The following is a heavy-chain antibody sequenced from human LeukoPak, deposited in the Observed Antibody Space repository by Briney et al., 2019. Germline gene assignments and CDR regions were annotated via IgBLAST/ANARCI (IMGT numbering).Heavy chain of an antibody. Sequence: ASVKVSCKASGYTFTSSAVQWVRQARGQRLEWIGWIVVGSGNTNYAQKFQERVTITRDTSTSTAYMELSSLRSEDTAVYYCAADVSNHYGMDVWGQGTTVTVSS. D-gene: IGHD4-11*01. V-gene: IGHV1-58*01. CDR2: IVVGSGNT. CDR3: AADVSNHYGMDV. J-gene: IGHJ6*02. CDR1: GYTFTSSA.